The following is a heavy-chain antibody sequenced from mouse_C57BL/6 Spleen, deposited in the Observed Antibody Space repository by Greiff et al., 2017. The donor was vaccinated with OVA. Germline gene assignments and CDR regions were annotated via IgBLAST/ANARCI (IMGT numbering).Heavy chain of an antibody. D-gene: IGHD2-1*01. Sequence: EVKLMESGGGLVQPGGSMKLSCAASGFTFSDAWMDWVRQSPEKGLEWVAEIRNKANNHATYYAESVKGRFTISRDDSKSSVYLQMNSLRAEDTGIYYCTRDGNYVGWFAYWGQGTLVTVSA. V-gene: IGHV6-6*01. J-gene: IGHJ3*01. CDR1: GFTFSDAW. CDR3: TRDGNYVGWFAY. CDR2: IRNKANNHAT.